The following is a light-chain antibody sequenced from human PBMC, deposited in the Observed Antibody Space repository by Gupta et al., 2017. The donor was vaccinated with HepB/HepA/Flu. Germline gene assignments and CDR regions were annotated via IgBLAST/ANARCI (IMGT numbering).Light chain of an antibody. CDR3: QQRDSPPLT. V-gene: IGKV1-39*01. CDR2: AAS. CDR1: QTISNY. Sequence: DIQMTQSPSSLSASVGDRVTITCRASQTISNYLNWYQQKPGKAPKVLIYAASSLQSGVPSRFSGSGSGTDFTLTISSLQPEDFAIYYCQQRDSPPLTFGGGTRVEIK. J-gene: IGKJ4*01.